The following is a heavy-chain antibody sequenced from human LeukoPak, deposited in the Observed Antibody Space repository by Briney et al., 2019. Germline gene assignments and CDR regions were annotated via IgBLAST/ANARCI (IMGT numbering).Heavy chain of an antibody. V-gene: IGHV1-69*13. CDR3: ARDQSYYYDSSAPPTGY. J-gene: IGHJ4*02. Sequence: SVKVSCKASGGTFISYAISWVRQAPGQGLEWMGGIIPIFGTANYAQKFQGRVTITADESTSTAYMELSSLRSEDTAVYYCARDQSYYYDSSAPPTGYWGQGTLVTVPS. CDR2: IIPIFGTA. D-gene: IGHD3-22*01. CDR1: GGTFISYA.